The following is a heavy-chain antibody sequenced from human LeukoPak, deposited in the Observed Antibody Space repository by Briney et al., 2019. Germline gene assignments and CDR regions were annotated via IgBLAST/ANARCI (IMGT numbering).Heavy chain of an antibody. J-gene: IGHJ4*02. CDR3: AGQSTPHGNFDY. CDR2: LGTAGDT. D-gene: IGHD5-24*01. V-gene: IGHV3-13*01. CDR1: GFTLTNYA. Sequence: GGSLRLSCAASGFTLTNYAMHWVRQPAGEGLEWVSALGTAGDTFYPGSVKGRFSISRDNAEKSLFLQMNSLRVEDTAIYYCAGQSTPHGNFDYWGQGTLVTVSS.